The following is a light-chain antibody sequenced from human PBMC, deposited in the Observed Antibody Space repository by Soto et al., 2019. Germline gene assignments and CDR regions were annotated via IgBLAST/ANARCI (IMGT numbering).Light chain of an antibody. V-gene: IGKV3-11*01. CDR3: QQRSNWPLT. Sequence: EIVLTQSPGTLSLSPGERATLPCRASQSVSNNYLAWYQQKPGQAPRLLIYGASNRATGIPARFSGSGSGTDFTLTISSLEPADFAVYYCQQRSNWPLTFGGGTKVDI. CDR2: GAS. J-gene: IGKJ4*01. CDR1: QSVSNNY.